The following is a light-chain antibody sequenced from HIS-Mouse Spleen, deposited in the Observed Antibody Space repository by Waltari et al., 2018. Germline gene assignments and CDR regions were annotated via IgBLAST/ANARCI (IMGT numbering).Light chain of an antibody. J-gene: IGLJ2*01. Sequence: SSELTQDPAVSVALGQKVRITCQGDSLRRYYASWHQQKPGQAPVLVIYGKNHRPSGIPDRFSGSSSGNTASVTITGAQAEDEADYYCSSRDSSGNHVVFGGGTKLTVL. V-gene: IGLV3-19*01. CDR1: SLRRYY. CDR2: GKN. CDR3: SSRDSSGNHVV.